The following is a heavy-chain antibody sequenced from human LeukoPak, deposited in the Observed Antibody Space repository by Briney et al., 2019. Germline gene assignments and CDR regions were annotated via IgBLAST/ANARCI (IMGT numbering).Heavy chain of an antibody. Sequence: SETLSLTCTVSGGSISSYYWSWIRQPPGKGLEWIGYIYYSGSTNYNPSLKSRVTISVDTSKNQFSLKLSSVTAADTAVYYCARVYPTLMAMPWGQGTLVTVSS. V-gene: IGHV4-59*08. J-gene: IGHJ5*02. CDR1: GGSISSYY. CDR2: IYYSGST. CDR3: ARVYPTLMAMP. D-gene: IGHD2-8*01.